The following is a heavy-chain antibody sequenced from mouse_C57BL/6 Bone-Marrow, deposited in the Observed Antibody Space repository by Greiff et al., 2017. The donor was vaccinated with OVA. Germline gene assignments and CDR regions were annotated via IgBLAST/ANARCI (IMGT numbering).Heavy chain of an antibody. CDR2: IDPSDSYT. Sequence: QVQLQQPGAELVKPGASVKLSCKASGYTFTSYWMQWVNQRPGQGLEWIGEIDPSDSYTNYNQKFKGKATLTVDTSSSTAYMQLSSLTSEDSAVYYCARDWGWYFDVWGTGTTVTVSS. CDR1: GYTFTSYW. CDR3: ARDWGWYFDV. D-gene: IGHD4-1*01. J-gene: IGHJ1*03. V-gene: IGHV1-50*01.